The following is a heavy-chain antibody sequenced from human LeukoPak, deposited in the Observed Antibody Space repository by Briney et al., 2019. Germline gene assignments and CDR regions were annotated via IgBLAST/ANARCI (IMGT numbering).Heavy chain of an antibody. CDR3: ARHCEPGLAAVIDY. CDR2: INPNSGGT. V-gene: IGHV1-2*02. D-gene: IGHD6-13*01. J-gene: IGHJ4*02. Sequence: ASVKVSCKASGYTFTGYYMHWVRQAPGQGPEWMGWINPNSGGTNYAQKFQGRVTMTRDTSISTAYMELSRLRSDDTAVYYCARHCEPGLAAVIDYWGQGTLVTVSS. CDR1: GYTFTGYY.